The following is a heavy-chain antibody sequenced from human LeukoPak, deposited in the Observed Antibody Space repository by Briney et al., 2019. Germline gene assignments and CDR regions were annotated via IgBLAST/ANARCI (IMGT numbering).Heavy chain of an antibody. CDR3: ARRGEWTAWNCDY. D-gene: IGHD3/OR15-3a*01. V-gene: IGHV4-34*01. CDR1: GGAFSGYY. Sequence: PSETLSLTCAVNGGAFSGYYWSWIRQSPEQGLVWIGEINYSGTTISNPSLESRVSMSMDLTRKRFSLELTSVTAADTAVYYCARRGEWTAWNCDYWAQGSLVTVSS. J-gene: IGHJ4*02. CDR2: INYSGTT.